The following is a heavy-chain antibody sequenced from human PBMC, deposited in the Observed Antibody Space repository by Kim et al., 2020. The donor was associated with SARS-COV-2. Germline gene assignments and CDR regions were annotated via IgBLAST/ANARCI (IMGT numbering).Heavy chain of an antibody. D-gene: IGHD6-19*01. Sequence: GGSLRLSCAASGFTFSSYSMNWVRQAPGKGLEWVSSISSSSSYIYYADSVKGRFTISRDNAKNSLYLQMNSLRAEDTAVYYCARDRRYSSGQGIYYSYGMDVWGQGTTVTVSS. CDR1: GFTFSSYS. V-gene: IGHV3-21*01. J-gene: IGHJ6*02. CDR2: ISSSSSYI. CDR3: ARDRRYSSGQGIYYSYGMDV.